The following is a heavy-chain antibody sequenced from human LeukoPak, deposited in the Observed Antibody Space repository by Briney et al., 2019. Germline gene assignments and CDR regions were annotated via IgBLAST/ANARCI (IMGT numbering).Heavy chain of an antibody. CDR1: GLTFDNYA. V-gene: IGHV3-9*03. CDR3: AKGIRGYSYAYDY. J-gene: IGHJ4*02. CDR2: ISWNSGSI. Sequence: GGSLRLSCAASGLTFDNYAMHWVRQAPGKGLEWVSGISWNSGSIVYADSVKGRFTISRDNAKNSLYLQMNSLRAEDMALYYCAKGIRGYSYAYDYWGQGTLVTVSS. D-gene: IGHD5-18*01.